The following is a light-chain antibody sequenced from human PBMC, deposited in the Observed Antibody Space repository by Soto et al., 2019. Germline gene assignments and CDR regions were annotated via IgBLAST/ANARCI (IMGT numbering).Light chain of an antibody. CDR3: QQRVNWPPLT. CDR2: DAS. V-gene: IGKV3-11*01. Sequence: EIVLTQSPATLSLSPGERATLSCRASQSVSNNLAWYQQKPGQAPRLLIYDASNRATGVPARFSGSGSGTDFTLTISSLEPDDFAVYYWQQRVNWPPLTFGGGTKVEI. J-gene: IGKJ4*01. CDR1: QSVSNN.